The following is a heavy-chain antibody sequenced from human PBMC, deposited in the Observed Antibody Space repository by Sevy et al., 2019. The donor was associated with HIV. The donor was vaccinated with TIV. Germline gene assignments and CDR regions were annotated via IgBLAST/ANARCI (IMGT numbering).Heavy chain of an antibody. V-gene: IGHV3-23*01. CDR2: LIGGGRRT. J-gene: IGHJ4*02. CDR3: ARDLEFYDYGDYGPAFNPDY. Sequence: GGSLRLSCAASGFPFSSYAMSWVRQAPGRGLEWVSTLIGGGRRTYYADSVTGRFIISRDNSRNTLYLQMNSLRAEDTAVYYCARDLEFYDYGDYGPAFNPDYWGRGTLVTVSS. CDR1: GFPFSSYA. D-gene: IGHD4-17*01.